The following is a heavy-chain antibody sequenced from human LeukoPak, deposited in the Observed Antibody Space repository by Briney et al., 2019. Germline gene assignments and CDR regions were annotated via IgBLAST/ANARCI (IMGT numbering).Heavy chain of an antibody. CDR2: IWYDGSNQ. CDR1: GFSFSSYA. J-gene: IGHJ4*02. CDR3: VKSGPDFGDLPSEYYFDF. D-gene: IGHD4-17*01. V-gene: IGHV3-33*06. Sequence: GRSLRLSCAASGFSFSSYAMHWVRQAPGKGLQWVAVIWYDGSNQYYADSVRGRFTISRDNSKNTLHLQMNSLRAEDTAAYYCVKSGPDFGDLPSEYYFDFWGQGTLVTVSS.